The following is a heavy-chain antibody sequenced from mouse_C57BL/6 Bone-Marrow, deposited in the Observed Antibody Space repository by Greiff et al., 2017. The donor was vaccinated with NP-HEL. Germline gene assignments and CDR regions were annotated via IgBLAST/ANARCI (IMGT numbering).Heavy chain of an antibody. CDR1: GYTFTDYN. CDR2: INPNNGGT. Sequence: VQLQQSGPELVKPGASVKIPCKASGYTFTDYNMDWVKQSHGKSLEWIGDINPNNGGTIYNQKFKGKATSTVDKSSSTAYMELRSLTSEDTAVYYCARSFYYDYDEVFAYWGQGTLVTVSA. CDR3: ARSFYYDYDEVFAY. D-gene: IGHD2-4*01. J-gene: IGHJ3*01. V-gene: IGHV1-18*01.